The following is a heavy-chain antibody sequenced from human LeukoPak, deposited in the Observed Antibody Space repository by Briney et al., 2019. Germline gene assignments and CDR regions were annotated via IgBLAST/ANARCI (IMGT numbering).Heavy chain of an antibody. D-gene: IGHD2-15*01. CDR1: GGPIYSYY. V-gene: IGHV4-59*01. CDR3: AKNEGYCTGGSCSPHNNSFDT. J-gene: IGHJ5*02. Sequence: SETLSLTFTVSGGPIYSYYGSWIRQPPGKGLEWIGYIYYSGSTNYNPSLKSRVTISVDTSKNQFSLKLSSVTAADTAVYYCAKNEGYCTGGSCSPHNNSFDTWGQGTLVTVSS. CDR2: IYYSGST.